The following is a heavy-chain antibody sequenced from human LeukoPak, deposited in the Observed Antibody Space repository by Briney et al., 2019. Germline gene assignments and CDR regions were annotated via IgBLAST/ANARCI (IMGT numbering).Heavy chain of an antibody. CDR3: AKSHYRGFGELFSNFDY. V-gene: IGHV3-30*18. CDR2: ISYDGSNK. Sequence: GRSLRLSCAASGFTFSSYGMHWVRQAPGKGLEWVAVISYDGSNKYYADSVKGRFTISRDNSKNTLYLQMNSLRAEDTAVYYCAKSHYRGFGELFSNFDYWGQGTLVPVSS. CDR1: GFTFSSYG. D-gene: IGHD3-10*01. J-gene: IGHJ4*02.